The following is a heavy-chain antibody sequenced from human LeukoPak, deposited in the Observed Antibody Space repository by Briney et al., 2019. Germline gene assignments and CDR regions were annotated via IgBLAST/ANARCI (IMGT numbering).Heavy chain of an antibody. D-gene: IGHD2-21*02. CDR3: ARAYCGGDCYSCEY. J-gene: IGHJ4*02. CDR1: GFTLSSYA. V-gene: IGHV3-30*04. CDR2: ISYDGSNK. Sequence: GGSLRLSCAASGFTLSSYAMHWVRQAPGKGLEWVAVISYDGSNKYYADSVKGRFTNSRDNSKNTLYLQMNSLRAEDTAVYYCARAYCGGDCYSCEYWGQGTLVTVSS.